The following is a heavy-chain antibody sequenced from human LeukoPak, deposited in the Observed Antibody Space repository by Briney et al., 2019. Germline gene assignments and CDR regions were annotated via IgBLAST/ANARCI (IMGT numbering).Heavy chain of an antibody. Sequence: SETLSLTCTVSGGSISSSSYYWGWIRQPPGKGLEWIGSIYYSGSTYYNPSLKSRVTISVDTSKNQFSLKLSSVTAADTAVYYCATQVGANKRAFDYWGQGTLVTVSS. J-gene: IGHJ4*02. CDR1: GGSISSSSYY. V-gene: IGHV4-39*01. CDR2: IYYSGST. D-gene: IGHD1-26*01. CDR3: ATQVGANKRAFDY.